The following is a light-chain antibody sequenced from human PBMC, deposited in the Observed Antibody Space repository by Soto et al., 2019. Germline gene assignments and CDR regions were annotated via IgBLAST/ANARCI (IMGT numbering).Light chain of an antibody. J-gene: IGLJ1*01. V-gene: IGLV2-23*02. CDR2: EVS. CDR3: CSYAGSSTYV. CDR1: SSDVGSYNL. Sequence: QSVLTQPASVSGSPGQSITISCTGTSSDVGSYNLVSWYQQHPGKAPKLMIYEVSKRPSGVSNRFSGSKSGNTASLTISGLQAVDEADYYCCSYAGSSTYVFGTGTKVPVL.